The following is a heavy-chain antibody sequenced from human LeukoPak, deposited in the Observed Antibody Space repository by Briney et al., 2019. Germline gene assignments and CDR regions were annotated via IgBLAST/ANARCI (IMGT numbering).Heavy chain of an antibody. CDR3: AKELGHTLPFDC. J-gene: IGHJ4*02. V-gene: IGHV3-23*01. CDR1: GFTFSSYA. CDR2: MSGSGGYT. Sequence: GGSLRLSCAASGFTFSSYAMSWVRQAPGKGLEWVSAMSGSGGYTYYADSVKGRFTISRDSSKNTLYLQMNSLRGEDTAVYYCAKELGHTLPFDCWGQGTLVTVSS. D-gene: IGHD2-2*02.